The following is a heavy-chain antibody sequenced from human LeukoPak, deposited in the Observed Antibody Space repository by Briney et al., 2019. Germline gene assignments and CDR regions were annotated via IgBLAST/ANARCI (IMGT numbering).Heavy chain of an antibody. Sequence: SVKVSCKAPGGTFSSYAISWVRQAPGQGLEWMGRIIPIFGTANYAQKFQGRVTITTDESTSTAYMELSSLRSEDTAVYYCASTIFGVVIASVWGQGTLVTVSS. CDR2: IIPIFGTA. CDR3: ASTIFGVVIASV. CDR1: GGTFSSYA. D-gene: IGHD3-3*01. J-gene: IGHJ4*02. V-gene: IGHV1-69*05.